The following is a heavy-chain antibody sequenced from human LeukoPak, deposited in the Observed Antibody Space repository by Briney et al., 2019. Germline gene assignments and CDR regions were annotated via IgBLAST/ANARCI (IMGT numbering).Heavy chain of an antibody. CDR1: GSTFSSYE. D-gene: IGHD3-10*02. CDR2: ISSSGSTI. CDR3: ARGTMFPYYFDY. J-gene: IGHJ4*02. V-gene: IGHV3-48*03. Sequence: GGSLRLSCAASGSTFSSYEMNWVRQAPGKGLEWVSYISSSGSTIYYADSVKGRFTISRDNAKNSLYLQMNSLRAEDTAVYYCARGTMFPYYFDYWGQGTLVTVSS.